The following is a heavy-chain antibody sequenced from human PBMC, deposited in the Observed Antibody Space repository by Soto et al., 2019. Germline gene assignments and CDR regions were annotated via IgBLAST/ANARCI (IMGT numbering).Heavy chain of an antibody. V-gene: IGHV1-69*13. CDR3: ARETLAAAGPDY. Sequence: GASVKVSCKASGGTFSSYAISWVRQAPGQGLEWMGGIIPIFGTANYAQKFQGRVTITADESTSTAYMELSSLRSEDTAVYYCARETLAAAGPDYWGQGTLVTVSS. CDR2: IIPIFGTA. D-gene: IGHD6-13*01. J-gene: IGHJ4*02. CDR1: GGTFSSYA.